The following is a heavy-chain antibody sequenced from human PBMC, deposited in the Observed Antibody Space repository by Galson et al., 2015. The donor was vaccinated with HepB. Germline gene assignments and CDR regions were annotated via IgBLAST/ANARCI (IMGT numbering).Heavy chain of an antibody. V-gene: IGHV3-23*01. CDR3: AKDDSSGYYPEYYFDY. D-gene: IGHD3-22*01. CDR1: GFTFSSYA. CDR2: ISGSGGST. Sequence: SLRLSCAASGFTFSSYAMSWVRQAPGKGLEWVSAISGSGGSTYYADSVKGRFTISRDNSKNTLYLQMNSLRAEDTAVYYCAKDDSSGYYPEYYFDYWGQGTLVTVSS. J-gene: IGHJ4*02.